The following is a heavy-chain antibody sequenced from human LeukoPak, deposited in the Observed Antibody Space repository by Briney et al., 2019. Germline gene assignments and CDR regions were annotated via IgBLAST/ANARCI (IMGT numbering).Heavy chain of an antibody. CDR1: GYTFTSYD. D-gene: IGHD6-13*01. J-gene: IGHJ4*02. CDR3: ASSRQSSIAAAGTVDY. V-gene: IGHV1-8*01. CDR2: MNPNSGNT. Sequence: ASVKVSCKASGYTFTSYDINWVRQATGQGLEWMGWMNPNSGNTGYAQKFQGRVTMTRNTSISTAYMELSSLRSEDTAVYYCASSRQSSIAAAGTVDYWGQGTLVTVSP.